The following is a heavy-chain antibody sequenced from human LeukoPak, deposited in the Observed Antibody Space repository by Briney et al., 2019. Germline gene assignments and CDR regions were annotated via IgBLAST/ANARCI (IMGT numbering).Heavy chain of an antibody. D-gene: IGHD3-22*01. J-gene: IGHJ6*02. CDR3: ARAHYYDSSGYYYVTSFNPRLDV. CDR2: INHSGST. Sequence: SETLSLTCTVSGGSIRSSNYYWSWIRQPPGKGLEWIGEINHSGSTNYNPSLKSRVTISVDTSKNQFSLKLSSVTAADTAVYYCARAHYYDSSGYYYVTSFNPRLDVWGQGTTVTVSS. V-gene: IGHV4-39*07. CDR1: GGSIRSSNYY.